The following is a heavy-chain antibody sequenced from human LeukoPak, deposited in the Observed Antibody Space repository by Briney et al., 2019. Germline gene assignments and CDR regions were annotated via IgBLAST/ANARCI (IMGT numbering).Heavy chain of an antibody. CDR2: IYHSGST. V-gene: IGHV4-38-2*02. D-gene: IGHD6-13*01. CDR3: AIAAAGTEEGLDY. Sequence: SETLSLTCTVSGYSISSGYYWGWIRQPPGKGLEWIGSIYHSGSTYYNPSLKSRVTISVDTSKNQFSLKLSSVTAADTAVYYCAIAAAGTEEGLDYWGQGTLVTVS. CDR1: GYSISSGYY. J-gene: IGHJ4*02.